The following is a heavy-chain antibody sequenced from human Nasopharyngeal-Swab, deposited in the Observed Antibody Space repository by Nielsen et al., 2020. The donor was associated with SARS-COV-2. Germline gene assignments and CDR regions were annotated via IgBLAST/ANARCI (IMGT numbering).Heavy chain of an antibody. Sequence: SETLSLTCTVSGASISSSINYWGWIRQSPQKGLEWTGTVSYSGTANYNPSLNSRVTISVDTSKNQFSLNLISVTAADTAVYYCARDESGDYLGLPFDYWGQGTLVTVSS. CDR1: GASISSSINY. CDR2: VSYSGTA. J-gene: IGHJ4*02. V-gene: IGHV4-39*07. CDR3: ARDESGDYLGLPFDY. D-gene: IGHD4-17*01.